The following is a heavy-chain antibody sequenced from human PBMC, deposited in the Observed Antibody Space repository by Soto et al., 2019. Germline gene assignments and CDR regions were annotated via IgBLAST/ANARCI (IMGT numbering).Heavy chain of an antibody. J-gene: IGHJ4*02. CDR1: GFTFSRYG. CDR2: ISYDGSNK. D-gene: IGHD2-2*01. Sequence: QVQLVESGGGVVQPGRSLRLSCAASGFTFSRYGMNWVRQAPGKGLEWVAVISYDGSNKYYADSVKGRFTISRDSSQNTLFLQMHSLRAEDTAVYYCAKDLGSTSTYFDYWGQGILVTVSS. CDR3: AKDLGSTSTYFDY. V-gene: IGHV3-30*18.